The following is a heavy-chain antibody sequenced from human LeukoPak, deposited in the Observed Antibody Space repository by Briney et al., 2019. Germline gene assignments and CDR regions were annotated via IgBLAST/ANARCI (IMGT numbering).Heavy chain of an antibody. CDR2: ISGSGGST. J-gene: IGHJ4*02. Sequence: GGSLRLSCAASGFTFSSYAMSWVRQAPGKGLEWVSAISGSGGSTYYADSVKGRFTISRDNSKNTLYLQMNSLRAEDTAVYYCAKDSTMDDFWSGCYTFGYWGQGTLVTVSS. V-gene: IGHV3-23*01. CDR3: AKDSTMDDFWSGCYTFGY. D-gene: IGHD3-3*01. CDR1: GFTFSSYA.